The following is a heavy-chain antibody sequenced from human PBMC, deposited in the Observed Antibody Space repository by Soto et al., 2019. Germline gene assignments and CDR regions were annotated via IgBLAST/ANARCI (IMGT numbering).Heavy chain of an antibody. V-gene: IGHV4-39*01. D-gene: IGHD3-3*01. Sequence: SETLSLTCTVSGGSISNSSYYWGWIRQPPGKGLEWIGNIYYGSVYYSGSTYSNPSLKSRVTISADTSKNQFSLKLSSLTAADTAVYYCARLVEEYYDIWSGYDVRHYWGQGTLVTVSS. CDR2: IYYGSVYYSGST. J-gene: IGHJ4*02. CDR3: ARLVEEYYDIWSGYDVRHY. CDR1: GGSISNSSYY.